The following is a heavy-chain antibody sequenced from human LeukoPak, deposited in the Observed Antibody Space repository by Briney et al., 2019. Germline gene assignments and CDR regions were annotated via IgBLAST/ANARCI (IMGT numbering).Heavy chain of an antibody. J-gene: IGHJ6*02. CDR3: ARLFYYDSSVLYTRFSGYYYYGMDV. Sequence: VASVKVSCKASGYTFSSYGISWVRQAPGQGLEWMGWISVYNGNRNYAQKLQGRVTMTTDTSTNTAYLELRSLRSDDTAVYYCARLFYYDSSVLYTRFSGYYYYGMDVWGQGSTATVSS. CDR1: GYTFSSYG. V-gene: IGHV1-18*01. CDR2: ISVYNGNR. D-gene: IGHD3-22*01.